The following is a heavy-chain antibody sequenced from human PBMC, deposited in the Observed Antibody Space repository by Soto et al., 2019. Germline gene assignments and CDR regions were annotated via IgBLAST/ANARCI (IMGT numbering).Heavy chain of an antibody. J-gene: IGHJ6*02. Sequence: GGSLRLSCAASGFTFDDYTMHWVRQAPGKGLEWVSLISWDGGSTYYADSVKGRFTISRDNSKNSLYLQMNSLRTEDTALYYCAKEAAGTSGYYGMDVWGQGTTVTVYS. CDR1: GFTFDDYT. D-gene: IGHD6-13*01. CDR3: AKEAAGTSGYYGMDV. CDR2: ISWDGGST. V-gene: IGHV3-43*01.